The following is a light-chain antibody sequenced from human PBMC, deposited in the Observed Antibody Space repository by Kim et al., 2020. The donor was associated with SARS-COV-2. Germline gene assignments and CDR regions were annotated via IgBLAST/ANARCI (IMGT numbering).Light chain of an antibody. CDR1: QDIGNE. CDR2: DAF. V-gene: IGKV1-17*02. Sequence: GDRVTSPCPARQDIGNELAWYQQEPGKAPKRLIYDAFALQRWVPSTFSGGRSGTEFTLTINNLRPEDFATYYCLQHNIYPWSFRQGTKVEI. CDR3: LQHNIYPWS. J-gene: IGKJ1*01.